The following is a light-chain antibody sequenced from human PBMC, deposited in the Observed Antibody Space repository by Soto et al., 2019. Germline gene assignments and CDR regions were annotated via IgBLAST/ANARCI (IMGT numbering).Light chain of an antibody. CDR2: DNN. Sequence: QSVLTQPPSVSAAPGQKVTISCSGSSSNIGNNFVSWYQHLPGIAPKLLIYDNNKRPSGIPDRFSGSKSGTSATLAITGLHTGDEADYYCGTWDNSLSVLYVFGTGTKLTVL. CDR3: GTWDNSLSVLYV. CDR1: SSNIGNNF. V-gene: IGLV1-51*01. J-gene: IGLJ1*01.